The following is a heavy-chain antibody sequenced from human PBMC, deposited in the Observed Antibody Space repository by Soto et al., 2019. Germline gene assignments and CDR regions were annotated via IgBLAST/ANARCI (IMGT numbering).Heavy chain of an antibody. V-gene: IGHV3-30*18. J-gene: IGHJ3*02. Sequence: GGSLRLSCAASGFTFSRYAMHWVRQAPGKGLEWVAVISYDGSNKYNVDSVKGRFTISRDNSKNTLYLQMNSLRAEDTAVYYCAKDKRPLTPDAFDIWGQGTMVTVSS. D-gene: IGHD3-9*01. CDR1: GFTFSRYA. CDR2: ISYDGSNK. CDR3: AKDKRPLTPDAFDI.